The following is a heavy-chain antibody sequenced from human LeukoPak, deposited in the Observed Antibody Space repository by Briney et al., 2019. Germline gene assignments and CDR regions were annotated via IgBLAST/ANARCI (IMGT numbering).Heavy chain of an antibody. D-gene: IGHD6-6*01. CDR2: IYYSGST. Sequence: SETLSLTCTVSGGSISSSSYYWGWIRQPPGKGLEWIGSIYYSGSTYYNPSLKSRVTISVDTSKNQFSLKLSSVTAADTAVYYCARYSSSHYFDYWGQGTLVTVSS. CDR1: GGSISSSSYY. J-gene: IGHJ4*02. V-gene: IGHV4-39*01. CDR3: ARYSSSHYFDY.